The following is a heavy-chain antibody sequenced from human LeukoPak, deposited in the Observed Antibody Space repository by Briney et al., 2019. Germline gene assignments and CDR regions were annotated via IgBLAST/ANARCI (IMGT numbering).Heavy chain of an antibody. J-gene: IGHJ4*02. CDR3: VKSFYCDGRATYYFDC. Sequence: GGSLRLSCAASGFTVSSNYMSWVRQAPGKGLERISGISGSGEKTYYADSVNGRFTISRDNSKNTVYLQMDSLRVEDTALYYCVKSFYCDGRATYYFDCWGQGTLVTVSS. CDR2: ISGSGEKT. D-gene: IGHD3-22*01. CDR1: GFTVSSNY. V-gene: IGHV3-23*01.